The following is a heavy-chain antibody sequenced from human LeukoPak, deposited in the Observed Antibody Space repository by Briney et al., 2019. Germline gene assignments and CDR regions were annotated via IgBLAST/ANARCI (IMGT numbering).Heavy chain of an antibody. J-gene: IGHJ6*02. D-gene: IGHD5-18*01. CDR1: GHTFTSYD. Sequence: ASVKVSCKASGHTFTSYDINWVRQAPGQGLEWMGWMNPNSGSTGYAQKFQGRVTMTRNTSISTAYMELSSLRTEDTAVCYCASGGGYSYGPTVAYYYGMDVWGQGTTVTVSS. CDR2: MNPNSGST. V-gene: IGHV1-8*01. CDR3: ASGGGYSYGPTVAYYYGMDV.